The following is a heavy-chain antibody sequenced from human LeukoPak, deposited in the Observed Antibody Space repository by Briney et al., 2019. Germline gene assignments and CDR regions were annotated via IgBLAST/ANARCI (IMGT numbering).Heavy chain of an antibody. CDR3: ARDQHYYDNSGYYYYYYYMDV. J-gene: IGHJ6*03. Sequence: ASVKVSCKASGYTFTGHHIHWVRQAPGQGLEWMGWINPNSGGTNYAQRFQGRVTMTRDTSISTAYMELSSLRSDDTAVYFCARDQHYYDNSGYYYYYYYMDVWGKGTTVTVSS. D-gene: IGHD3-22*01. V-gene: IGHV1-2*02. CDR2: INPNSGGT. CDR1: GYTFTGHH.